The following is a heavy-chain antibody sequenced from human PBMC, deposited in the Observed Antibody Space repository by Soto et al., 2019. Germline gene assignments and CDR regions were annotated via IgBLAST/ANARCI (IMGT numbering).Heavy chain of an antibody. J-gene: IGHJ4*02. CDR2: MNPSTGET. CDR3: TRAGDSGAWISN. D-gene: IGHD3-10*01. Sequence: AASVKVSCKASGYTFTNNGINWVRQATGQRLEWMGWMNPSTGETGYTEEFQGRLAMTRDTSITTAYMELTSLTSEDTAVYYCTRAGDSGAWISNWGQGTLVTVSS. V-gene: IGHV1-8*01. CDR1: GYTFTNNG.